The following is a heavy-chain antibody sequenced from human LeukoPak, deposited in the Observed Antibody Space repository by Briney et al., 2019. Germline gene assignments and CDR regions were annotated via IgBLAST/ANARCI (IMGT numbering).Heavy chain of an antibody. CDR3: ARDQLGYCSSTSCFPGETLGWFDP. CDR1: GGTFSSYA. V-gene: IGHV1-69*05. Sequence: ASVKVSCKASGGTFSSYAISWVRQAPGQGLEWMGGIIPIFGTANYAQKFQGRVTITTDESTSTAYMELSSLRSEDTAVYYCARDQLGYCSSTSCFPGETLGWFDPWGQGTLVTVSS. D-gene: IGHD2-2*01. CDR2: IIPIFGTA. J-gene: IGHJ5*02.